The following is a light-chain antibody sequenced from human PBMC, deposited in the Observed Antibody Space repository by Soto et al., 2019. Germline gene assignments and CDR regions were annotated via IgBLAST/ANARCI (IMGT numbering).Light chain of an antibody. CDR2: HAS. CDR1: QSVSGW. CDR3: QQYESYSPLT. V-gene: IGKV1-5*01. Sequence: DIQMTQSPSTLSASVGDTVTVTCRASQSVSGWLAWYQQKPGTAPKVLIYHASNLQSGVPSRFSGRRSGTEFTLTIAGLQPEDFATYYCQQYESYSPLTFGGGTKVDIK. J-gene: IGKJ4*01.